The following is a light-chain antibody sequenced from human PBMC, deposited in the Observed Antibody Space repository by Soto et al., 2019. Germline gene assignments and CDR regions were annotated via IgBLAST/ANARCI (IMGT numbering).Light chain of an antibody. J-gene: IGKJ1*01. CDR2: DAS. V-gene: IGKV1-5*01. Sequence: DIQMTQSPSTLSASVGDRVTITCRASQSISSWLAWYQQKPGKAPKLLIYDASSLESGVPSRFSGSGSGTEFTLTISSLQPDDIATYFCQQAYSFPRAFGHGTKVDIK. CDR3: QQAYSFPRA. CDR1: QSISSW.